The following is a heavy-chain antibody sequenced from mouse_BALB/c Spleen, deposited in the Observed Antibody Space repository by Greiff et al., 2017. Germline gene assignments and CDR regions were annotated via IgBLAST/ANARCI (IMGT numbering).Heavy chain of an antibody. V-gene: IGHV14-3*02. J-gene: IGHJ3*01. CDR3: ARRSSDGGLAY. D-gene: IGHD1-1*01. CDR2: IDPANGNT. Sequence: EVQLQESGAELVKPGASVKLSCTASGFTIKDTYMHWVKQRPEQGLEWIGRIDPANGNTKYDPKFQGKATITADTSSNTAYLQLSSLTSEDTAVYYCARRSSDGGLAYGGQGTLVTGSA. CDR1: GFTIKDTY.